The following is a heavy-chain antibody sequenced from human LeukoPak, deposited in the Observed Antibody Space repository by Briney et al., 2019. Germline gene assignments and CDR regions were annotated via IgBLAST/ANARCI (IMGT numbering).Heavy chain of an antibody. D-gene: IGHD3/OR15-3a*01. CDR2: ISGSGGST. V-gene: IGHV3-23*01. J-gene: IGHJ4*02. CDR3: ARGDDFSGDY. CDR1: GFTFSSYA. Sequence: PGGSLRLSCAASGFTFSSYAMSWVRQAPGKGLEWVSAISGSGGSTYYADSVKGRFTISRDNSKNSLYLQMNSLRVEDTAVYYCARGDDFSGDYWGQGTLVTVSS.